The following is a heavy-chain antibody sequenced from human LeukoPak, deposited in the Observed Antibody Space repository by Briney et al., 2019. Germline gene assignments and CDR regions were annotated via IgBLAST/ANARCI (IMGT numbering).Heavy chain of an antibody. V-gene: IGHV4-34*01. CDR3: ARDGPGGPWGYSSSWYYFDY. CDR2: INHSGST. D-gene: IGHD6-13*01. CDR1: GGSFSGYY. J-gene: IGHJ4*02. Sequence: PSETLSLTCAVYGGSFSGYYWSWIRQPPGKGLEWIGEINHSGSTNYNPSLKSRVTISVDTSKNQFSLKLSSVTAADTAVYYCARDGPGGPWGYSSSWYYFDYWGQGTLVTVSS.